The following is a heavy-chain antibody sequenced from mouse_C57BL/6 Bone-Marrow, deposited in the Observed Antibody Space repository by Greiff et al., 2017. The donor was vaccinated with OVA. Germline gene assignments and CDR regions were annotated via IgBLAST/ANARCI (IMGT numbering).Heavy chain of an antibody. V-gene: IGHV14-2*01. CDR3: APTGTGYFDV. D-gene: IGHD4-1*02. Sequence: VHLKQSGAELVKPGASVKLSCTASGFNINDYYMHWVKQRTEQGLEWIGRIDPEDGETKYAPKFQGKVTITADTSSNTAYLRLSSLTSEDTAVYYCAPTGTGYFDVWGTGTTVTVSS. CDR1: GFNINDYY. CDR2: IDPEDGET. J-gene: IGHJ1*03.